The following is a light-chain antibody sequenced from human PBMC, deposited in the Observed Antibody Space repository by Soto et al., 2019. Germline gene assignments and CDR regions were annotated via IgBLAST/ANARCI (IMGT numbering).Light chain of an antibody. V-gene: IGKV1-39*01. CDR3: QQSYSTPQT. CDR2: AAS. Sequence: DIHVTQSPSSLSASVGDRVTITCRASQSISSYLNWYQQKPGKAPKLLIYAASSLQSGVPSRFSGSGPGTDFTLTISSLQPEDFATYYCQQSYSTPQTFGQGTKV. J-gene: IGKJ1*01. CDR1: QSISSY.